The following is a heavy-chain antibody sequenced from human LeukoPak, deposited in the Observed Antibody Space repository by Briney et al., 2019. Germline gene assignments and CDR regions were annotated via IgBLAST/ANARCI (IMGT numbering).Heavy chain of an antibody. J-gene: IGHJ3*02. Sequence: PGGSLRLSCAASGFTFSSYAMSWVRQAPGKGLEWVSGISGSGGSTYYADSVKGRFTISRDTSKNTLYLQMNSLRAEDTAMYYCAREPHYSGIEIIGAYAFDIWGQGTMVTVSS. CDR1: GFTFSSYA. V-gene: IGHV3-23*01. CDR3: AREPHYSGIEIIGAYAFDI. D-gene: IGHD6-13*01. CDR2: ISGSGGST.